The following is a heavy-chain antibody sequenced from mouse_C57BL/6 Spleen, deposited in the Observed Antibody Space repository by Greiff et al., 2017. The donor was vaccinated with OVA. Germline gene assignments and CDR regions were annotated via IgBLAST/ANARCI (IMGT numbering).Heavy chain of an antibody. CDR3: ARHEGESDYYYGSSYAMDY. CDR2: FYPGSGSI. CDR1: GYTFTEYT. Sequence: QVQLQQSGAELVKPGASVKLSCKASGYTFTEYTIHWVKQRSGQGLEWIGWFYPGSGSIKYNEKFKDKATLTADESSSTVYMELSRLTSEDSAVYFCARHEGESDYYYGSSYAMDYWGQGTSVTVSS. J-gene: IGHJ4*01. V-gene: IGHV1-62-2*01. D-gene: IGHD1-1*01.